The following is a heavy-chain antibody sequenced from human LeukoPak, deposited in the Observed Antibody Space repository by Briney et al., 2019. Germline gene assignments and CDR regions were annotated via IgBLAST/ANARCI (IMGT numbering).Heavy chain of an antibody. J-gene: IGHJ5*02. D-gene: IGHD6-6*01. Sequence: KPSETLSLTCTVSGGSISSYYWSWIRQPPGKGLEWIGEINHSGSTNYNPSLKSRVTISVDTSKNQFSLKLSSVTAADTAVYYCARLGGASIAARPWGQGTLVTVSS. CDR1: GGSISSYY. CDR3: ARLGGASIAARP. CDR2: INHSGST. V-gene: IGHV4-34*01.